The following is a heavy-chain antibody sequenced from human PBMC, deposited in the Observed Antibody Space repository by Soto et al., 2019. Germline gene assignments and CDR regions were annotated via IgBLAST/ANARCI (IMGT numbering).Heavy chain of an antibody. J-gene: IGHJ6*03. CDR3: ARDSSVNNWNSHAHHMDV. Sequence: ASVKVSCKTSGYTFTSYGVSWVRQAPGHGLEWMGWISPYNGNTNYAQRLQGRVTLTIDTSTSTAYMEVRSLTSDDTAVYYCARDSSVNNWNSHAHHMDVWGKGTTVTVSS. V-gene: IGHV1-18*01. D-gene: IGHD1-7*01. CDR1: GYTFTSYG. CDR2: ISPYNGNT.